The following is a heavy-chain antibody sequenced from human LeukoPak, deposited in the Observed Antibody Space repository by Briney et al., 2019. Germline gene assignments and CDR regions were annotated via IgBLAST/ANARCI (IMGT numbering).Heavy chain of an antibody. CDR2: IYYSGSA. J-gene: IGHJ3*02. Sequence: SETLSLTCTVSGGSVSSGSYYWSWIRQPPGKGLEWIGYIYYSGSATYNPSLKSRVTISVDTSKNQFSLKLSSVTAADTAVYYCASAPRYSYDSSSAFDIWGQGTMVTVSS. D-gene: IGHD3-22*01. V-gene: IGHV4-61*01. CDR1: GGSVSSGSYY. CDR3: ASAPRYSYDSSSAFDI.